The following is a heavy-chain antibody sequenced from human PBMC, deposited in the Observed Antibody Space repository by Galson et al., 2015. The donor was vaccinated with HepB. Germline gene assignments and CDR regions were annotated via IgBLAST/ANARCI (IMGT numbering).Heavy chain of an antibody. V-gene: IGHV3-33*01. CDR3: ARDAEGDFGAAYYYYYMDI. D-gene: IGHD2-21*02. J-gene: IGHJ6*03. CDR1: GLSFRRYG. CDR2: IRDDGIDK. Sequence: SLRLSCAASGLSFRRYGFHWVRQAPGKRLDWVAVIRDDGIDKYYAESVRGRFSVSRDNSKNTVYLHMSSLRAEDTGVYFCARDAEGDFGAAYYYYYMDIWGTGTTVTVSS.